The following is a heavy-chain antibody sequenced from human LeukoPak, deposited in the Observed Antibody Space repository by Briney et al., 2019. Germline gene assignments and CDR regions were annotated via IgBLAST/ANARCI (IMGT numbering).Heavy chain of an antibody. CDR2: INHSGST. CDR3: ARLLIAVTGTGLIDY. J-gene: IGHJ4*02. V-gene: IGHV4-34*01. D-gene: IGHD6-19*01. CDR1: GGSFSGYY. Sequence: SETLSLTCAVYGGSFSGYYWSWIRQPPGKGLEWIGEINHSGSTNYNPSLKSRVTISVDTSKNQFSLKLSSVTAADTAVYYCARLLIAVTGTGLIDYWGQGTLVTVSA.